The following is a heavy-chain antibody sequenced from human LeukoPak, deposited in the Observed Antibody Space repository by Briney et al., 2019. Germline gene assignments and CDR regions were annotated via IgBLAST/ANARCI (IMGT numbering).Heavy chain of an antibody. V-gene: IGHV4-59*01. CDR2: IYYSGST. CDR3: ARGRDCSGGSCYSHYSYYMDV. J-gene: IGHJ6*03. Sequence: SETLSLTCXXXXXXXXSYYWSWIRQPPGKGLEWIGYIYYSGSTNYNPSLKRRVTISVETSKKQFSLKLSSVTAADTAVYYCARGRDCSGGSCYSHYSYYMDVWGKGTTVTVSS. CDR1: XXXXXSYY. D-gene: IGHD2-15*01.